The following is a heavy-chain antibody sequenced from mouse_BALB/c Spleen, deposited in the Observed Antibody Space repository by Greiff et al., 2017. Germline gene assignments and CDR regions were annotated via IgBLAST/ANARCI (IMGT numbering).Heavy chain of an antibody. CDR3: ARRGTTVVADFDY. Sequence: DVHLVESGGGLVQPGGSLKLSCAASGFTFSSYGMSWVRQTPDKRLELVATINSNGGSTYYPDSVKGRFTISRDNAKNTLYLQMSSLKSEDTAMYYCARRGTTVVADFDYWGQGTTLTVSS. D-gene: IGHD1-1*01. CDR2: INSNGGST. J-gene: IGHJ2*01. V-gene: IGHV5-6-3*01. CDR1: GFTFSSYG.